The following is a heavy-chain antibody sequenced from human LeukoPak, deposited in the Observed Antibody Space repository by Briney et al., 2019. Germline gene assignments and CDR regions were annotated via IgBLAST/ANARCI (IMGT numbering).Heavy chain of an antibody. J-gene: IGHJ4*02. CDR1: GFTFSTYA. V-gene: IGHV3-23*01. Sequence: TGGSMRLSCAASGFTFSTYAMTWVRQAPGKGLEWVSTISASGDFTIYADSVKGRFTISRDNSQNTLYLQMNSLRAEDTAVYYCAKDPRPTMTTVVADYFDYWGQGTLVTVSS. D-gene: IGHD4-23*01. CDR2: ISASGDFT. CDR3: AKDPRPTMTTVVADYFDY.